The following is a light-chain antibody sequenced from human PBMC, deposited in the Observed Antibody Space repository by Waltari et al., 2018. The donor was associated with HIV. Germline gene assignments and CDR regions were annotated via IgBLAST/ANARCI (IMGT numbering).Light chain of an antibody. V-gene: IGKV2-28*01. CDR3: MQGLQTPWS. CDR2: LGS. J-gene: IGKJ2*03. Sequence: DIVMTQSPLSLPVTPGEPASISCRSSQSLMHSDGYNYLDWYLQKPGQSPQLLIYLGSNRASGVPDMFGGSGSGTDFTLKISRVEAEDVGVYHCMQGLQTPWSFGQGTKLEIK. CDR1: QSLMHSDGYNY.